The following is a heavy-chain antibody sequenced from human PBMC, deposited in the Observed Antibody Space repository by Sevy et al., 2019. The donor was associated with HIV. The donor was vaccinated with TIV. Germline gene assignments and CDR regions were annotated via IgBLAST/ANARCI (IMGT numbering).Heavy chain of an antibody. CDR1: GFTFDDYV. V-gene: IGHV3-9*01. J-gene: IGHJ5*02. D-gene: IGHD6-19*01. CDR3: AKDRYSSGWTGGWFDP. CDR2: ISWNSGSI. Sequence: GGSLRLSCAASGFTFDDYVMHWVRQAPGKGLEWVSGISWNSGSIGYADSGKGRFTISRDNAKNSLYLQMNSLRAEDTALYYCAKDRYSSGWTGGWFDPWGQGTLVTVSS.